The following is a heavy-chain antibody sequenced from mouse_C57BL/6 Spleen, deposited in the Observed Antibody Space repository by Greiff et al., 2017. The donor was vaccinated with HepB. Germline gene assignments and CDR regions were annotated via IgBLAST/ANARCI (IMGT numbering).Heavy chain of an antibody. D-gene: IGHD1-1*01. CDR2: IYPGDGDT. CDR1: GYAFSSYW. CDR3: ARTRFYGSLFDY. V-gene: IGHV1-80*01. J-gene: IGHJ2*01. Sequence: QVQLQQSGAELVKPGASVKISCKASGYAFSSYWMNWVKQRPGKGLEWIGQIYPGDGDTNYNGKFKGKATLTVDQSSSTAYMQLNSLTSEDSAVYYCARTRFYGSLFDYWGQGTTLTVSS.